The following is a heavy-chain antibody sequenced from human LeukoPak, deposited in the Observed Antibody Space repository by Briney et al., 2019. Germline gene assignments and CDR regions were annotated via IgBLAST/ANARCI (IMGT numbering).Heavy chain of an antibody. CDR1: GGSISSYY. CDR3: ARDEHWNDSIGTYYYGMDV. V-gene: IGHV4-59*01. D-gene: IGHD1-1*01. CDR2: IYYSGST. J-gene: IGHJ6*02. Sequence: PSETLSLTCTVSGGSISSYYWSWIRQPPGKGLEWIGYIYYSGSTNYNPSLKSRVTISVDTSKNQFSLKLSSVTAADTAVYYCARDEHWNDSIGTYYYGMDVWGQGTTVTVSS.